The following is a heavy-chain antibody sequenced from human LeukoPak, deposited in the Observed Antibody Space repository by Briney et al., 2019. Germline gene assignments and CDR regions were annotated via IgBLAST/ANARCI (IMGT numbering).Heavy chain of an antibody. CDR1: GYTLSELS. Sequence: ASVKVSCKVSGYTLSELSMHWVRQAPGKGLEWMGGFDPEDGETIYAQKFQGRVTMTEDTFTDTAYMELSSLRSEDTAVYYCAGDRDMRVEPAVILGFWGRGTLVTVSS. J-gene: IGHJ4*02. D-gene: IGHD2-2*01. V-gene: IGHV1-24*01. CDR3: AGDRDMRVEPAVILGF. CDR2: FDPEDGET.